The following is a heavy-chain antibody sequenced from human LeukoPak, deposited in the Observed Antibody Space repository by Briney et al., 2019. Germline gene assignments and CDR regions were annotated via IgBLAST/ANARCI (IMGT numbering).Heavy chain of an antibody. D-gene: IGHD3-22*01. CDR1: GFTVSSNY. J-gene: IGHJ6*03. CDR3: AKYYSSGHYYLDYFYYMDV. CDR2: ISGSGGST. V-gene: IGHV3-23*01. Sequence: GGSLRLSCTASGFTVSSNYMSWVRQAPGKGLEWVSAISGSGGSTYYADSVKGRFTISRDNSKNTLYLQMNSLRAEDTAVYYCAKYYSSGHYYLDYFYYMDVWGKGTTVTISS.